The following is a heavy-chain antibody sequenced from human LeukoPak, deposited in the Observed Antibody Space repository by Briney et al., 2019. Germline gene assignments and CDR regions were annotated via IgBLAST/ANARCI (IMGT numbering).Heavy chain of an antibody. Sequence: ASVKVSCKASGYTFTSYGISWVRQAPGQGLEWMGWISAYNGNTNYAQKLQGRVTMTTDTSTSTAYMELRSLRSDDTAVYYCAVLGSYYYDSSGYPLGAFDIWGQGTMVTVSS. V-gene: IGHV1-18*01. D-gene: IGHD3-22*01. J-gene: IGHJ3*02. CDR2: ISAYNGNT. CDR3: AVLGSYYYDSSGYPLGAFDI. CDR1: GYTFTSYG.